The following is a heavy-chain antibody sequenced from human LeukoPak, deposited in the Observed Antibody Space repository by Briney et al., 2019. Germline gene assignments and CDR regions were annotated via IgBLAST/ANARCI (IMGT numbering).Heavy chain of an antibody. CDR3: AKGGTLVVVTTPSDY. V-gene: IGHV3-23*01. CDR2: ISGSGGST. CDR1: GFTFSSYA. Sequence: GGSLRLSCAASGFTFSSYAMSWVRQAPGKGLEWVSAISGSGGSTYYADSVKGRFTISRDNSKNTLYLQMNSLRAEDTAVYYCAKGGTLVVVTTPSDYWGQGTLVTVSS. J-gene: IGHJ4*02. D-gene: IGHD2-21*02.